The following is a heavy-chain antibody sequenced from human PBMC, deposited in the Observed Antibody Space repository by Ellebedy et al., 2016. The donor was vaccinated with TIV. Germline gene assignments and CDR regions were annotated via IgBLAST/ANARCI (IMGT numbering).Heavy chain of an antibody. CDR2: ISGGGSST. D-gene: IGHD6-19*01. J-gene: IGHJ5*02. Sequence: GGSLRLSCAASGFTFSSFAMNRLRQAPGKGLEWVSGISGGGSSTNYADSVKGRLPISRDNSKNTLYLQMDSLRAEDTALYYCAKDRGSGWYENWFDPWGQGTLVTVSS. CDR1: GFTFSSFA. V-gene: IGHV3-23*01. CDR3: AKDRGSGWYENWFDP.